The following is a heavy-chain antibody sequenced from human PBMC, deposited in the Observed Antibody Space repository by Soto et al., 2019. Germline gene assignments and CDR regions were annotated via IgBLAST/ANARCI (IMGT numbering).Heavy chain of an antibody. CDR2: ISSSSSYI. J-gene: IGHJ4*02. D-gene: IGHD4-4*01. CDR1: GFTFSSYS. Sequence: GGSLRLSCAASGFTFSSYSMNWVRQAPGKGLEWVSSISSSSSYIYSADSVKGRFTISRDNAKNSLYLQMNSLRAEDTAVYYCAREDYSNFDYWGQGTLVTVSS. CDR3: AREDYSNFDY. V-gene: IGHV3-21*01.